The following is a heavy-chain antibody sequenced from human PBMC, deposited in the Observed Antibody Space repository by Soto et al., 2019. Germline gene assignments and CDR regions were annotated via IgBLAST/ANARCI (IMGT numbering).Heavy chain of an antibody. CDR2: IYTSGST. J-gene: IGHJ3*02. CDR1: GGSISSYY. D-gene: IGHD5-18*01. Sequence: QVQLQESGPGLVKPSETLSLTCTVSGGSISSYYWSWIRQPAGKGLEWIGRIYTSGSTNYNPSLKSRVTMSVDMSKNQFSLKLSSVTAADTAVYYCARDVKAMIIDNAFDIWGQGTMVTVSS. V-gene: IGHV4-4*07. CDR3: ARDVKAMIIDNAFDI.